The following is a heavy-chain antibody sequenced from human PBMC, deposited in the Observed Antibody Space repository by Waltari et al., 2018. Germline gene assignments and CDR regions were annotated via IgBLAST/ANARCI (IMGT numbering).Heavy chain of an antibody. Sequence: EVQLVESGGGLVQPGRSLRLSCAASGFTFDDNAMHWVRQAPGKGLEGVSGISGNSGSIGYGDSVKGRFTISRDNAKNSLYLQMNSLRTEDTALYYCARGKQLWLANAFDIWGQGTMVTVSS. D-gene: IGHD5-18*01. CDR1: GFTFDDNA. CDR3: ARGKQLWLANAFDI. V-gene: IGHV3-9*01. J-gene: IGHJ3*02. CDR2: ISGNSGSI.